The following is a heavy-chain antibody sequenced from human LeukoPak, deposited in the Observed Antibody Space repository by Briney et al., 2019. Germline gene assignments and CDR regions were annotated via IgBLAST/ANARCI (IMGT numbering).Heavy chain of an antibody. CDR1: GGSISGYY. CDR2: IYYSGST. V-gene: IGHV4-59*01. Sequence: PETLSLTCTVSGGSISGYYWSWIRQPPGKGLEWIGYIYYSGSTNYNPSLKSRVTISVDTSKNQFSLKLSSVTAADTAVYYCARVQAVAGHFDYWGQGTLVTVSS. CDR3: ARVQAVAGHFDY. J-gene: IGHJ4*02. D-gene: IGHD6-19*01.